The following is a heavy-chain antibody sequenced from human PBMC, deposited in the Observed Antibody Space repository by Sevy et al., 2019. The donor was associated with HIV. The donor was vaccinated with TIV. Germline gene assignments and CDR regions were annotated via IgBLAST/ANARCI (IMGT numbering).Heavy chain of an antibody. CDR2: IIPIFGTA. D-gene: IGHD1-20*01. CDR3: ARTDGYKSFYYYMDV. J-gene: IGHJ6*03. Sequence: ASVKVSCKASGGTFSSYAISWVRQAPGQGLEWMGGIIPIFGTANYAQKFQGRVTITADKSTSTAYMELSGLRSEDTAVYYCARTDGYKSFYYYMDVWGKGTTVTVSS. V-gene: IGHV1-69*06. CDR1: GGTFSSYA.